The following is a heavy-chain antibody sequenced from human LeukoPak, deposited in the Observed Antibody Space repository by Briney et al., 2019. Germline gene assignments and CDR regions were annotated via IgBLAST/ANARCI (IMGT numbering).Heavy chain of an antibody. CDR1: GFIFSGYG. CDR2: ISYDGSNK. J-gene: IGHJ4*02. D-gene: IGHD1-26*01. CDR3: AKASGAFDY. V-gene: IGHV3-30*18. Sequence: GGSLRLSCAASGFIFSGYGMHWVRQAPGKGLEWVAVISYDGSNKYYADSVKGRFTISRDNSKNTLYLQMNSLRAEDTAVYYCAKASGAFDYWGQGTLVTVSS.